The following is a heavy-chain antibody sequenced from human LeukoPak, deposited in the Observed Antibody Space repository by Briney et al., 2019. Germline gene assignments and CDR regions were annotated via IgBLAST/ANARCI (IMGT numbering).Heavy chain of an antibody. V-gene: IGHV4-34*01. CDR2: IYYSGST. J-gene: IGHJ3*02. CDR1: GGSFSGYY. D-gene: IGHD4-17*01. Sequence: SETLSLTCAVYGGSFSGYYWGWIRQPPGKGLEWIGSIYYSGSTYYNPSLKSRVTISVDTSKNQFSLKLSSVTAADTAVYYCARVSYGDYVAAFDIWGQGTMVTVSS. CDR3: ARVSYGDYVAAFDI.